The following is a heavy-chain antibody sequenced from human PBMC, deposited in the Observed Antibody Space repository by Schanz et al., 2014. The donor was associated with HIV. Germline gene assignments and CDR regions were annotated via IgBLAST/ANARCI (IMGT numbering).Heavy chain of an antibody. Sequence: QVQLVESVGGVVQPGRSLRLSCAASGFTFSSFAMHWVRQAPGKGLEWVTLISYDGSNRYYSDSVKGRFTISRDNSNNTLYLQMNSLTVDDTAVYYCARGRNGMGVWGPGTTVTVSS. CDR2: ISYDGSNR. CDR1: GFTFSSFA. J-gene: IGHJ6*02. V-gene: IGHV3-30*04. CDR3: ARGRNGMGV.